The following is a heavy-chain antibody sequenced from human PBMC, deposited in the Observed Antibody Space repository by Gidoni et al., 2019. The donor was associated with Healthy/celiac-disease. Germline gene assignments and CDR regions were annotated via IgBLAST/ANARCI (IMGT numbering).Heavy chain of an antibody. D-gene: IGHD3-22*01. CDR1: GFTFRSYD. J-gene: IGHJ3*02. CDR2: IGAAGDT. CDR3: ARAYRGDSSGYYSDAFDI. Sequence: EVQLVESGGGLVQPGGSLRLSCAACGFTFRSYDMHWVRQATGKGLEWVSAIGAAGDTYYPGSVKGRFTIPRENAKNSLYLQMNSLRAGDTAVYYCARAYRGDSSGYYSDAFDIWGQGTMVTVSS. V-gene: IGHV3-13*01.